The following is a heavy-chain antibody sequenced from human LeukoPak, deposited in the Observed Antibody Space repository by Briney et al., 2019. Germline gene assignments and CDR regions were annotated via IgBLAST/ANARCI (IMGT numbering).Heavy chain of an antibody. Sequence: PSETLSLTCTVSGGSVSSYYWSWIRQPAGKGLEWIGRIYTSGSTNYNPSLKSRVTMSVDTSKNQFSLKLSSVTAADTAVYYCARGRVWDYYDSSGYFDYWGQGTLVTVSS. CDR3: ARGRVWDYYDSSGYFDY. CDR1: GGSVSSYY. J-gene: IGHJ4*02. V-gene: IGHV4-4*07. CDR2: IYTSGST. D-gene: IGHD3-22*01.